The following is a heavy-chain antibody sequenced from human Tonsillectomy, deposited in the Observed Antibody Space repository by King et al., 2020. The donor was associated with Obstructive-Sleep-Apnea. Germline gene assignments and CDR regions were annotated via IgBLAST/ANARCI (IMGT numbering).Heavy chain of an antibody. V-gene: IGHV4-59*08. CDR1: GGSISSYY. J-gene: IGHJ3*02. CDR2: IYYSGST. D-gene: IGHD5-18*01. Sequence: VQLQESGPGLVKPSETLSLTCTVSGGSISSYYWSWIRQPPGKGLEWIGYIYYSGSTNYNPSLKSRVTISVDTSKNQFSLKLSPVTAADTAVYYCARLRGYSYGCDAFDIWGQGTMVTVSS. CDR3: ARLRGYSYGCDAFDI.